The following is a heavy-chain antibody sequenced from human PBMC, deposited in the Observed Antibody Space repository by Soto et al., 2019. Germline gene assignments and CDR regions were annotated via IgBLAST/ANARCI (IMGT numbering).Heavy chain of an antibody. CDR2: MNPNSGNT. CDR3: ARHSSLTYYYYGMDV. D-gene: IGHD6-13*01. V-gene: IGHV1-8*01. CDR1: GYTFTSYD. Sequence: QVPLVQSGAEVKKPGASVKVSCKASGYTFTSYDINWVRQATGQGREWMGWMNPNSGNTGYAQKFQGRVTMTRNTSRSTAYMELSSLRSEDTAVYYCARHSSLTYYYYGMDVWGQGTTFTVSS. J-gene: IGHJ6*02.